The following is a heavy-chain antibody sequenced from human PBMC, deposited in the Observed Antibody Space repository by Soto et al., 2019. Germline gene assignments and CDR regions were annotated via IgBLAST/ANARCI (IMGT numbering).Heavy chain of an antibody. D-gene: IGHD4-4*01. V-gene: IGHV1-3*01. J-gene: IGHJ6*02. CDR3: ARGSFPAHSNYLYSMGV. Sequence: ASVKVSCKASGYAFTSSAINWVRQAPGQRHEWMGWINAGNDNTKYSQRLQGRVTITRXXXXXXAXMXLXXLXSEDTAVYYCARGSFPAHSNYLYSMGVWG. CDR2: INAGNDNT. CDR1: GYAFTSSA.